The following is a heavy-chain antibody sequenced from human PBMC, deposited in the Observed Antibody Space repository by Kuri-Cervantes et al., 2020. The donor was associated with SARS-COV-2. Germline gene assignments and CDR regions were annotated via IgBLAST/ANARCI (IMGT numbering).Heavy chain of an antibody. D-gene: IGHD3-3*01. J-gene: IGHJ5*02. CDR1: GFTFSSYA. CDR2: IRYDGTKN. Sequence: GGSLRLSCAASGFTFSSYAMHWVRQAPGKGLEWVAFIRYDGTKNFYLDSVKGRFTISRDNAKNSLYLQMNSLRAEDTAVYYCASHHRLTIFGVVTTPGWFDPWGQGTLVTVSS. V-gene: IGHV3-30*02. CDR3: ASHHRLTIFGVVTTPGWFDP.